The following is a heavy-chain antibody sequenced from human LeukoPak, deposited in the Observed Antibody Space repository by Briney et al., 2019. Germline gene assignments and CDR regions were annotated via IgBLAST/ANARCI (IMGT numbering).Heavy chain of an antibody. CDR3: ASYGSGSYSSLQIDY. CDR1: GGSFSGYY. Sequence: SETLSLTCAVYGGSFSGYYWSWIRQPPGKGLEWIGEINHSGSTNYNPSLKSRVTISVDTSKNQFSLKLSSVTAADTAVYYCASYGSGSYSSLQIDYWGQGTLVTVSS. V-gene: IGHV4-34*01. J-gene: IGHJ4*02. D-gene: IGHD3-10*01. CDR2: INHSGST.